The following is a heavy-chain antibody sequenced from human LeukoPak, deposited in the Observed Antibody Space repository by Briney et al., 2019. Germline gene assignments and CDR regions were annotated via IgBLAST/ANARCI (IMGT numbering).Heavy chain of an antibody. Sequence: SVTLSLTCTVSGGSISSSSYYWGWIRQPPEKGLEWIGSIYYSGSTYYNPSLKSRVTISVDTSKNQFSLKLSSVTAADTAVYYCARDRSGEFDYWGQGTLVTVSS. CDR1: GGSISSSSYY. D-gene: IGHD3-10*01. J-gene: IGHJ4*02. CDR2: IYYSGST. V-gene: IGHV4-39*07. CDR3: ARDRSGEFDY.